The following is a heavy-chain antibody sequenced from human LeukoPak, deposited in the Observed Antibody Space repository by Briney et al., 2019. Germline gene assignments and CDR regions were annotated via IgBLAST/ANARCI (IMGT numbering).Heavy chain of an antibody. V-gene: IGHV3-74*01. Sequence: GGSLRLSCAASGFTFSSYWMHWVRQAPGKGLVWVSRINTDASSTSYADSVKGRFTISRDNAKNTLYLQMDSLKTEDTAVYYCTTAGALDNWGLGTLVTVSS. D-gene: IGHD6-19*01. CDR3: TTAGALDN. CDR1: GFTFSSYW. J-gene: IGHJ4*02. CDR2: INTDASST.